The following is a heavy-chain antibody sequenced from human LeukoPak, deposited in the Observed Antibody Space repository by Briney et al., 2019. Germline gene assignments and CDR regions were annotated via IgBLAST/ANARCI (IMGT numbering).Heavy chain of an antibody. J-gene: IGHJ6*02. CDR1: GFTFSRYS. V-gene: IGHV3-21*01. D-gene: IGHD6-19*01. CDR2: ISSSSIYI. CDR3: ARDHEAGYYYSMDV. Sequence: GGSLRLSCAASGFTFSRYSMNWVRQAPGKGLEWVSSISSSSIYIYYADSVKGRFTISRDNAKNSLYLQMNSLRAEDTAVYYCARDHEAGYYYSMDVWGQGTTVTVSS.